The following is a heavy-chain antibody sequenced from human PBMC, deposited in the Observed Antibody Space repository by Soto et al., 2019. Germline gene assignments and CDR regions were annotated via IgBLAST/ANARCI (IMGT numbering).Heavy chain of an antibody. CDR3: GRGRSGQIVVFY. Sequence: VASVKVSCKASEYTFTGHYIHWVRQAPEQGPEWMGEIGPESGATRYAQKFQGRVTMTRDTSITTVYMELKNLSPDDTAVYYCGRGRSGQIVVFYWGQGTPVTAPQ. J-gene: IGHJ4*02. V-gene: IGHV1-2*02. CDR2: IGPESGAT. D-gene: IGHD1-26*01. CDR1: EYTFTGHY.